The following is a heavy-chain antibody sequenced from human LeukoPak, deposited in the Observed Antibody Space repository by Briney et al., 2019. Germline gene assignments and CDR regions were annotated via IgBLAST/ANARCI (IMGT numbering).Heavy chain of an antibody. Sequence: GGSLRLSCAASGFTFSSYAMHWVRQAPGKGLEWVAVISYDGSNKYYADSVKGRFTISRDNSKNTLYLQMNSLRAEDTAVYYCARARRDYGRSFDYWGQGTLVTVSS. V-gene: IGHV3-30*04. CDR3: ARARRDYGRSFDY. J-gene: IGHJ4*02. CDR1: GFTFSSYA. CDR2: ISYDGSNK. D-gene: IGHD4-17*01.